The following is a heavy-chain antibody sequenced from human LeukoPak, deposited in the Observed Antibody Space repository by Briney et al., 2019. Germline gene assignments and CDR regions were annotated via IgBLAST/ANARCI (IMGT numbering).Heavy chain of an antibody. J-gene: IGHJ3*02. CDR3: ARVYYDILTGYPSDDAFDI. V-gene: IGHV1-46*01. Sequence: ASVKVSCKASGYTFTSYYMHWVRQAPGQGLEWMGIINPSGGSTSYAQKFQGRVTMTRDTSTSTVYMELSSLRSEDTAVYYCARVYYDILTGYPSDDAFDIWGQGTMVTVSS. D-gene: IGHD3-9*01. CDR1: GYTFTSYY. CDR2: INPSGGST.